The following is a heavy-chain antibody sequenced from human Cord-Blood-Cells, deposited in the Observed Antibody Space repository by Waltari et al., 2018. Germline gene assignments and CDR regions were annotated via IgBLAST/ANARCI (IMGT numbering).Heavy chain of an antibody. CDR1: GYTFTSYA. J-gene: IGHJ4*02. D-gene: IGHD3-22*01. V-gene: IGHV1-3*01. CDR2: INAGNGNT. Sequence: QVQLVQSGAEVKKPGASVKVSCKASGYTFTSYAMHWVRQAPGQRLEWMGWINAGNGNTKYSQKFQGRVTITRDTSASTAYMELSSLRSEDTAVYYCARSHTYYYDSSGYYYDYWGQGTLVTVTS. CDR3: ARSHTYYYDSSGYYYDY.